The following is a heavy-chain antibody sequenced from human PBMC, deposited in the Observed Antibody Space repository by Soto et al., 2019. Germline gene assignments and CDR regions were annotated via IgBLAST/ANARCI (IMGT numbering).Heavy chain of an antibody. D-gene: IGHD3-16*02. Sequence: QVQLQESGPGLVKPSETLSLTCTVSGGSISSYYWSWIRQPPGKGLEWIGYIYYSGSTNYNPSLKRRVTISVDTSKNQFSLKLSSVTAADTAVYYCARGSIMITFGGVIVTPGDYWGQGTLVTVSS. V-gene: IGHV4-59*01. CDR2: IYYSGST. CDR3: ARGSIMITFGGVIVTPGDY. CDR1: GGSISSYY. J-gene: IGHJ4*02.